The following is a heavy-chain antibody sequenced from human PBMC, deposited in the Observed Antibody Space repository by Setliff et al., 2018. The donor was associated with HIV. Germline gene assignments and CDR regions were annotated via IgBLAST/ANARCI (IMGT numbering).Heavy chain of an antibody. V-gene: IGHV1-69*05. J-gene: IGHJ4*02. CDR2: IIPAFGTA. CDR1: GDTLSIHP. Sequence: GASVKVSCKASGDTLSIHPISWVRQAPGRGLDWMGGIIPAFGTANYAQKFQGRVTITTDESTTTVFMELTGLRSEDTAVYYCARDYSPTFYYYDSSGTFDYWGQGTLVTVSS. CDR3: ARDYSPTFYYYDSSGTFDY. D-gene: IGHD3-22*01.